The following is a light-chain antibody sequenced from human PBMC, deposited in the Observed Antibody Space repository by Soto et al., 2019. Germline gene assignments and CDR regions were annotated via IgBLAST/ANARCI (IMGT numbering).Light chain of an antibody. CDR2: LEGSGSY. CDR1: SGHSSYI. V-gene: IGLV4-60*03. CDR3: ETWDSNTRV. J-gene: IGLJ2*01. Sequence: QPVLTQSXSASASLGSSVKLXCTLSSGHSSYIIAWHQQQPGKAPRYLMKLEGSGSYNKGSGVPDRFSGSSSXAXXYLTISNXXSEXEADYXCETWDSNTRVFGGG.